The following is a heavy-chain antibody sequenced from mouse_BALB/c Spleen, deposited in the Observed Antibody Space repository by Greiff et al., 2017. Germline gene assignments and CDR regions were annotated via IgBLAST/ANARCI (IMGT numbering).Heavy chain of an antibody. CDR2: INPSTGYT. CDR3: ARGWYYFDY. D-gene: IGHD2-3*01. J-gene: IGHJ2*01. CDR1: GYTFTSYW. Sequence: VQLVESGAELAKPGASVKMSCKASGYTFTSYWMHWVKQRPGQGLEWIGYINPSTGYTEYNQKFKDKATLTADKSSSTAYMQLSSLTSEDSAVYYCARGWYYFDYWGQGTTLTVSS. V-gene: IGHV1-7*01.